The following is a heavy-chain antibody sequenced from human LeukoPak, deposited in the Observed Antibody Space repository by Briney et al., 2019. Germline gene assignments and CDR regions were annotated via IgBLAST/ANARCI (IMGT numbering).Heavy chain of an antibody. CDR3: ARVPGYCSSTSCYNYYGMDV. CDR2: IYHSGST. Sequence: PSETLSLTCAVYGGSFSGYYWSWIRQPPGKGLEWIGYIYHSGSTYYNPSLKSRVTISVDRSKNQFSLKLSSVTAADTAVYYCARVPGYCSSTSCYNYYGMDVWGQGTTVTVSS. D-gene: IGHD2-2*02. CDR1: GGSFSGYY. V-gene: IGHV4-34*01. J-gene: IGHJ6*02.